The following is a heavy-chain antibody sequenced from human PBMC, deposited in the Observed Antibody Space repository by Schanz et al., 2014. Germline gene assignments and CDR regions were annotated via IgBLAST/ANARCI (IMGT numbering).Heavy chain of an antibody. CDR1: EFTFSTDA. V-gene: IGHV3-23*01. D-gene: IGHD6-13*01. J-gene: IGHJ4*02. Sequence: EMQLLESGGGLIQPGGSLRLSCAASEFTFSTDAMSWVRQAPGKGPEWLSVISASGGDTYYADSVKGRFTISRDNSKNTLYLQMSSLRAEDTAVYYCAKSQGSSSDSWGQGTLVTVSS. CDR2: ISASGGDT. CDR3: AKSQGSSSDS.